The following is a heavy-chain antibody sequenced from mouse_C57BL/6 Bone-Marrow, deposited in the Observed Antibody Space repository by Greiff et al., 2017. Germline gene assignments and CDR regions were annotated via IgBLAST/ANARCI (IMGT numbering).Heavy chain of an antibody. D-gene: IGHD4-1*01. CDR2: INPYNGGT. CDR3: ARSSNHPYWDVEDY. Sequence: EVKLMESGPVLVKPGASVKMSCKASGYTFTDYYMNWVKQSHGKSLEWIGVINPYNGGTSYNQKFKGKATLTVDKSSSTAYMELNSLTSEDSAVYYCARSSNHPYWDVEDYWGQGTTLTVSS. V-gene: IGHV1-19*01. CDR1: GYTFTDYY. J-gene: IGHJ2*01.